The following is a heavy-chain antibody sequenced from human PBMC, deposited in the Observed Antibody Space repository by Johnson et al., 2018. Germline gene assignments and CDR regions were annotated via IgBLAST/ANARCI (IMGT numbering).Heavy chain of an antibody. CDR3: ARVVEMATIVHYYYGMDV. V-gene: IGHV3-11*01. J-gene: IGHJ6*02. CDR1: GFTFSDYY. Sequence: QVQLVESGGGLVKPGGSLRLSCAASGFTFSDYYMSWIRQAPGKGLEWVAYISDSGTSIYYADSVKGRFTISRDNAKDSLYLQRNSLRAEDTAVYYCARVVEMATIVHYYYGMDVWGQGTTVTVSS. D-gene: IGHD5-24*01. CDR2: ISDSGTSI.